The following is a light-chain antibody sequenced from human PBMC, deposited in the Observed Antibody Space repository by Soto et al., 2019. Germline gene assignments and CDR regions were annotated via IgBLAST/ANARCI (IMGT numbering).Light chain of an antibody. J-gene: IGKJ4*01. CDR1: QSVSSN. V-gene: IGKV3-15*01. CDR2: GAS. CDR3: QQYNNWPPWLT. Sequence: EIVMTQSPATLSVSPGERATLSCRASQSVSSNLAWYQQKPGQAPRLLIYGASTRATGIPARFSGSGSGTEFTLTISSLKSEDFAVYYCQQYNNWPPWLTFGEGTKVEIK.